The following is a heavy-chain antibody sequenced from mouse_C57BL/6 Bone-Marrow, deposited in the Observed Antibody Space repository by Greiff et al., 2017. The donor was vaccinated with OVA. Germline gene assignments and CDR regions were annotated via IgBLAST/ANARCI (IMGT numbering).Heavy chain of an antibody. CDR2: IYWDDDK. D-gene: IGHD3-2*02. CDR3: ARDSSSYDAMDY. J-gene: IGHJ4*01. CDR1: GFSLSTSGMG. V-gene: IGHV8-12*01. Sequence: QVTLKVSGPGILQSSQTLSLTCSSSGFSLSTSGMGVSWIRQPPGKGLEWLAHIYWDDDKRYNPSLKSRLTISEDTSRNQVFLKITSVDTADTATYYCARDSSSYDAMDYWGKGTSVTVSS.